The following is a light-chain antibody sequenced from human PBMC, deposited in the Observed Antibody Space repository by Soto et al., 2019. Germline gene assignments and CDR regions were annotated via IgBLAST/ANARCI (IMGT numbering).Light chain of an antibody. V-gene: IGKV4-1*01. J-gene: IGKJ2*01. CDR1: QSVLYSSKNKNY. Sequence: DIVRTQSPDSLAVSLGERATINCKSSQSVLYSSKNKNYLAWYQQKPGQPPKLLIYWASTRESGVPDRFSGSGSGTDITLTISSLQAEDVAVYYCQQYYSTPYTFGQGTKLEIK. CDR3: QQYYSTPYT. CDR2: WAS.